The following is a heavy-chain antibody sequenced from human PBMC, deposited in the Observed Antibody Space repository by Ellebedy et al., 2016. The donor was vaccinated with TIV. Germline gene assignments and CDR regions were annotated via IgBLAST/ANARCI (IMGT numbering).Heavy chain of an antibody. D-gene: IGHD5-18*01. CDR1: GFTLDEYG. Sequence: GESLKISCAASGFTLDEYGMSWVRQAPGKGLEWVSGINWNGDSTGYADSVKGRFTISRDNAKNSLYLQMNSLRVEDTALYHCARDRLRYSYYDAFDIWGQGTMVTVSS. J-gene: IGHJ3*02. CDR2: INWNGDST. CDR3: ARDRLRYSYYDAFDI. V-gene: IGHV3-20*01.